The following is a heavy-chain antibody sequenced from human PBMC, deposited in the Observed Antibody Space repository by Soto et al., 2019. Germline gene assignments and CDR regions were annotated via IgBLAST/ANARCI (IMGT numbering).Heavy chain of an antibody. Sequence: SVKVSCKASGYTFTSYGISWVRQAPGQGLEWMGFSSACNGNTNYAHRLQGRVTMTTDTSTSTAYMELRSLRSDDTAVYYCASLGRGGNSYYYYYYGMXGGQGTTVTVS. J-gene: IGHJ6*02. D-gene: IGHD2-21*02. CDR2: SSACNGNT. CDR1: GYTFTSYG. CDR3: ASLGRGGNSYYYYYYGMX. V-gene: IGHV1-18*01.